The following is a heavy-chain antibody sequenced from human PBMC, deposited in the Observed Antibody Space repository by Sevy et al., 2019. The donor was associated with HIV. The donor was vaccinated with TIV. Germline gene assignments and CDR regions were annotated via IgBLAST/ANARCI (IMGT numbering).Heavy chain of an antibody. CDR1: AINIRDYW. V-gene: IGHV3-7*02. CDR3: VRAIQLAASY. CDR2: INPDGSKI. J-gene: IGHJ4*02. D-gene: IGHD2-15*01. Sequence: GGSLRLSCEASAINIRDYWMNWVRQAPGKGLEWVANINPDGSKIYYAESVKGRFTISRDSAKNSVFLQMTSLRAKDTAVYYCVRAIQLAASYWGQGMLVTVSS.